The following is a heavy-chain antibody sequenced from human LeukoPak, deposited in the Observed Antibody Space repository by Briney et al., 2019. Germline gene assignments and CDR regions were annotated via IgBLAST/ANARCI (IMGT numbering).Heavy chain of an antibody. J-gene: IGHJ3*02. D-gene: IGHD3/OR15-3a*01. CDR1: GYTFTKYA. CDR3: ARSLRGLVILPYDAFDI. V-gene: IGHV1-18*01. Sequence: ASVKVSCKASGYTFTKYAMNWVRQAPGQGLEWMGWINPNSGGTNYAQKLQGRVTMTTDTSTSTAYMELRSLRSDDTAVYYCARSLRGLVILPYDAFDIWGQGTMVTVSS. CDR2: INPNSGGT.